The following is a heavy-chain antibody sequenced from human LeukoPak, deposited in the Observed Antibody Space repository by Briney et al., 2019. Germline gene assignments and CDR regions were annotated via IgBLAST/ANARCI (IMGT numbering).Heavy chain of an antibody. Sequence: GGSLRLSCAASGFTFSSYWMHWVRQAPGKGLVWVSRIKSDGSTNYADSVKGRFTISRDNAKNTVSLQVNSLRAEDTGVYYCARAPSEIGGYYPEYFRHWGQGTLVTVSS. CDR1: GFTFSSYW. V-gene: IGHV3-74*01. J-gene: IGHJ1*01. CDR2: IKSDGST. CDR3: ARAPSEIGGYYPEYFRH. D-gene: IGHD3-22*01.